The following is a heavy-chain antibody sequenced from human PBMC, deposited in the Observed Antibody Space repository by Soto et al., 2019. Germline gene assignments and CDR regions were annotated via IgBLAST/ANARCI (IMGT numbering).Heavy chain of an antibody. CDR3: ARDYEELLWFGELLLYGMDV. Sequence: SQTLSLTCAIAGDRVSSNSAALNWIRQSPSRVLEWLGRTYYRSKWYNDYAVSVKSRITINPDTSKNQFSLQLNSVTPEDTAVYYCARDYEELLWFGELLLYGMDVWGQGTTVTV. CDR1: GDRVSSNSAA. CDR2: TYYRSKWYN. D-gene: IGHD3-10*01. V-gene: IGHV6-1*01. J-gene: IGHJ6*02.